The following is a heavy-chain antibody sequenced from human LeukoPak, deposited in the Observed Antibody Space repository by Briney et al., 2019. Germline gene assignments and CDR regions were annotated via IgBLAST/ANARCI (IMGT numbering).Heavy chain of an antibody. CDR1: GGSISSSTYY. V-gene: IGHV4-39*01. J-gene: IGHJ4*02. CDR2: IFYSGST. CDR3: ARHGYYDILTGYYPLYY. D-gene: IGHD3-9*01. Sequence: SETLSLTCTVSGGSISSSTYYWGWIRQPPGKGLEWIGSIFYSGSTYYNPSLKSRVTISVDTSKNQFSLKLSSVTAADTAVYYCARHGYYDILTGYYPLYYWGQGTLVTVSS.